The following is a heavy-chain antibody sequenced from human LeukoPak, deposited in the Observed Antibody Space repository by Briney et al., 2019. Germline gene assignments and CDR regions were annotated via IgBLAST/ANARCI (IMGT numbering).Heavy chain of an antibody. J-gene: IGHJ5*02. V-gene: IGHV4-39*07. CDR1: GGSISSSSYY. CDR3: ARDSGGSGYSFNWFDP. CDR2: IYYSGST. D-gene: IGHD5-12*01. Sequence: PSETLSLTCTVSGGSISSSSYYWGWIRQPPGKGLEWIGSIYYSGSTYYNPSLKSRVTISVDTSKNQFSLKLSSVTAADTAVYYCARDSGGSGYSFNWFDPWGQGTLVTVSS.